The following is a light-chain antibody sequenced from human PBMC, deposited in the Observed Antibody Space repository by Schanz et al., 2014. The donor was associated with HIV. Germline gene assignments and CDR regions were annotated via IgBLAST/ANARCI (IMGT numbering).Light chain of an antibody. CDR2: GAS. CDR1: QSVSSN. V-gene: IGKV3-20*01. CDR3: QQHGGSPET. Sequence: EIVLTQSPGTLSLSPGERATLSCRASQSVSSNLAWYQQRPGQAPRLLIYGASNRATGVPDRFSGSGSGTDFILTISRLEPEDFAVYYCQQHGGSPETFGQGTKVEIK. J-gene: IGKJ1*01.